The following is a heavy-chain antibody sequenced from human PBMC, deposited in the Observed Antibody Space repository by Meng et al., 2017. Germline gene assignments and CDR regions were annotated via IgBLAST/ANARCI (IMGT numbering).Heavy chain of an antibody. D-gene: IGHD3-22*01. J-gene: IGHJ4*02. CDR2: INHSGST. CDR3: AGITMSRAGDY. V-gene: IGHV4-34*01. CDR1: GGSFSGYY. Sequence: QVQRQQWGAGLLKPSETLSLTCAVYGGSFSGYYWSWIRQPPGKGLEWIGEINHSGSTNYNPSLKSRVTISVDTSKNQFSLKLSSVTAADTAVYYCAGITMSRAGDYWGQGTLVTVSS.